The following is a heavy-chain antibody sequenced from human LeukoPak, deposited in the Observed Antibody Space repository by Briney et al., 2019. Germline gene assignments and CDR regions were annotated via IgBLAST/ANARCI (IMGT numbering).Heavy chain of an antibody. CDR2: IYHSGST. J-gene: IGHJ6*03. V-gene: IGHV4-38-2*01. CDR1: GYSISSGYY. Sequence: SETLSLTCAVSGYSISSGYYWGWIRQPPGKGLEWIGSIYHSGSTYYNPSLKSRVTISVDTSKNQFSLKLSSVTAADTAVYYCARPAYYYYMDVWGKGTTVTVS. CDR3: ARPAYYYYMDV.